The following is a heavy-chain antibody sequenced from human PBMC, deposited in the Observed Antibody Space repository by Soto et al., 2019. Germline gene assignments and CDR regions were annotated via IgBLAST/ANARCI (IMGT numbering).Heavy chain of an antibody. D-gene: IGHD3-3*01. CDR1: GFSFTDFA. J-gene: IGHJ5*02. Sequence: EVQLLESGGGLVQPGGSLRLSCAASGFSFTDFAMSWVRQPPGKGLEWVSSISGTGGRTHYADSVKGRFSISRDNSRNTLSLQMNSLRAEDTALYYCAKAPEWLFGNWFDPWGQGTLVTVSS. CDR3: AKAPEWLFGNWFDP. CDR2: ISGTGGRT. V-gene: IGHV3-23*01.